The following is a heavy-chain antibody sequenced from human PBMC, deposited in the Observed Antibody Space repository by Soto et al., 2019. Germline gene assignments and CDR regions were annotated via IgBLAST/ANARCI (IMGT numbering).Heavy chain of an antibody. Sequence: EVQLVESGGGLIQSGGSLRLSCAASGFTVSSNYMNWVRQAPGKGLEWVSVIYSDNKTYYADSVKGRFTISRDKSKNTLYIQMNSLRAEDTAIYYCARGYWAGGMDVWGQGTTITASS. J-gene: IGHJ6*02. CDR2: IYSDNKT. V-gene: IGHV3-53*01. CDR1: GFTVSSNY. D-gene: IGHD2-8*02. CDR3: ARGYWAGGMDV.